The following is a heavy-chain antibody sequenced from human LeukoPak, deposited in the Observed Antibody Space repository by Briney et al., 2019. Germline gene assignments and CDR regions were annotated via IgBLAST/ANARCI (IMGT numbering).Heavy chain of an antibody. CDR2: IYPGDSDT. J-gene: IGHJ4*02. CDR3: ARHIYSGSYYGKYYFDY. D-gene: IGHD1-26*01. CDR1: GYSFTSYW. Sequence: GESLKISCKGSGYSFTSYWIAWVRQMPGQGLEWMGIIYPGDSDTTYSPSFQGQVTISADKSISTAYLQWSSLKASDTAMYYCARHIYSGSYYGKYYFDYWGQGTLVTVSS. V-gene: IGHV5-51*01.